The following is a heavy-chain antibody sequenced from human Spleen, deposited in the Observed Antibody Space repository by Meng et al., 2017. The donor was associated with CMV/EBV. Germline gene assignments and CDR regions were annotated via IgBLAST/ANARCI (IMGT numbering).Heavy chain of an antibody. D-gene: IGHD2-2*01. V-gene: IGHV3-21*01. CDR3: AKDRPQLPPKYYFDY. CDR2: ISSSSSYI. Sequence: GGSLRLSCAASGFTFSSYSMNWVRQAPGKGLEWVSSISSSSSYIYYADSVKGRFTISRDNAKNSLYLQMNSLRAEDTAVYYCAKDRPQLPPKYYFDYWGQGTLVTVSS. J-gene: IGHJ4*02. CDR1: GFTFSSYS.